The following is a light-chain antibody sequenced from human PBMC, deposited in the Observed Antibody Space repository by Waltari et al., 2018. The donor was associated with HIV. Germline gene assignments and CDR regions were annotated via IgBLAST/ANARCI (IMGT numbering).Light chain of an antibody. CDR2: CAS. V-gene: IGKV3-15*01. Sequence: TEIPQSLAALSVSPGAIATLSCRASLSVTSNLAWYQQRPGQPPRLLIYCASTRATGIPARFSGSGSGTEFTLTISSLQSEDVAVYYCQQYNSWPETFGGGTKVEI. J-gene: IGKJ4*02. CDR3: QQYNSWPET. CDR1: LSVTSN.